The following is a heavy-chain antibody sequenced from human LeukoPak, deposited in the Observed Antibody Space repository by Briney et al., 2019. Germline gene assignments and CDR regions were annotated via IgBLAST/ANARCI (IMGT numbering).Heavy chain of an antibody. CDR1: GFTFSSYA. J-gene: IGHJ5*02. D-gene: IGHD3-10*01. Sequence: PGGSLRLSCAASGFTFSSYAMSWVRQAPGKGLEWVSTISGNGRRTYYADSVKGRFTISRDNSKNTLYLQMNSLRAEDTAVYYCAKDTLLLWFGESTPWGWFDPWGQGTLVTVSS. CDR2: ISGNGRRT. CDR3: AKDTLLLWFGESTPWGWFDP. V-gene: IGHV3-23*01.